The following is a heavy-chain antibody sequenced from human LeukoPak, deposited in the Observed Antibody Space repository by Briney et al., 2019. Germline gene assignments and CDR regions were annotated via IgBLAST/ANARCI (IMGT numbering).Heavy chain of an antibody. Sequence: SETLSLTCTVSGGSISSYYWSWIRQPAGKGLEWIGRIYISGSTNYNPSLKSPAAMPVDTSKNQFSLKLSSVTAADTAVYYCARKIASYWYFDLWGRGTLVTVSS. D-gene: IGHD2-21*01. J-gene: IGHJ2*01. CDR3: ARKIASYWYFDL. V-gene: IGHV4-4*07. CDR2: IYISGST. CDR1: GGSISSYY.